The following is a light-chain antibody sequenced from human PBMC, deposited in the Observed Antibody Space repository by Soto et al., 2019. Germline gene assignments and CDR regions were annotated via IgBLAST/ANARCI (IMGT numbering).Light chain of an antibody. CDR3: CSYAGSYTWV. V-gene: IGLV2-11*01. CDR1: SSDVGGYNY. CDR2: DVS. Sequence: QSALTQPRSVSGSPGQSVIISCTGTSSDVGGYNYVSWYRQHPGKAPKLMIYDVSKRPSGVPDRFSGSKSGNTASLTISGLQAEDEADYYCCSYAGSYTWVFVTGTKLTVL. J-gene: IGLJ1*01.